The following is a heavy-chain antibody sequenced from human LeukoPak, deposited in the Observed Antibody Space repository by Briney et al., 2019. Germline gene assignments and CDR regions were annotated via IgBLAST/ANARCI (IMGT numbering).Heavy chain of an antibody. CDR3: AGEAWGRLDY. J-gene: IGHJ4*02. CDR2: MYYSGST. D-gene: IGHD3-16*01. CDR1: GVSIRDYF. V-gene: IGHV4-59*01. Sequence: SETLSLTCTVSGVSIRDYFWTWIRQPPGKGLEWIGYMYYSGSTNYNPSLKNRVTISVDTSKNQFSLKLNSVTAADTAVYYCAGEAWGRLDYWGQGTLVIVPP.